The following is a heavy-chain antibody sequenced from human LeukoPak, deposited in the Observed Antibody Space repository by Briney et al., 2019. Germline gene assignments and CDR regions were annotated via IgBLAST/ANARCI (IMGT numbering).Heavy chain of an antibody. D-gene: IGHD2-15*01. CDR2: IIPILGIA. Sequence: GASVTVSCTASGGTFISYAISWVRQAPGQGLEWMGRIIPILGIANYAQKFQGRVTITADKSTSTAYMELSSLRSEDTAVYYCARLGYCSGGSCYHDPFDPWGQGTLVTVSS. J-gene: IGHJ5*02. CDR1: GGTFISYA. V-gene: IGHV1-69*04. CDR3: ARLGYCSGGSCYHDPFDP.